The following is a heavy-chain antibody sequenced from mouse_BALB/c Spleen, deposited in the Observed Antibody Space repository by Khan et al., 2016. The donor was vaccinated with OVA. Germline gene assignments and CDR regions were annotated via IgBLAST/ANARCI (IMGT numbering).Heavy chain of an antibody. CDR2: ISSGGNT. Sequence: EVELVESGGGLVKPGGSLKLSCAASGFTFSNYDMSWVRQTPEKRLEWVASISSGGNTYYPDSVKCRFTISRDNARKILYLHMSSLRSEDTAMYCCGRGPYYGSSPGYFDYWGQGTTLAVSA. CDR3: GRGPYYGSSPGYFDY. D-gene: IGHD1-1*01. V-gene: IGHV5-6-5*01. J-gene: IGHJ2*01. CDR1: GFTFSNYD.